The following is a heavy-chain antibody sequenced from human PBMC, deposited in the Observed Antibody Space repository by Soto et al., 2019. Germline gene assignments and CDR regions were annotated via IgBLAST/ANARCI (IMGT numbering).Heavy chain of an antibody. Sequence: GSVKVSCKASGYTFTSYGISWVRQAPGQGLEWMGWISAYNGNTNYVQKLQGRVTMTTDTSTSTAYMELRSLRSDDTAVYYCGNISLDGAFDIWGQGTMVTVSS. D-gene: IGHD3-9*01. J-gene: IGHJ3*02. CDR2: ISAYNGNT. CDR3: GNISLDGAFDI. V-gene: IGHV1-18*01. CDR1: GYTFTSYG.